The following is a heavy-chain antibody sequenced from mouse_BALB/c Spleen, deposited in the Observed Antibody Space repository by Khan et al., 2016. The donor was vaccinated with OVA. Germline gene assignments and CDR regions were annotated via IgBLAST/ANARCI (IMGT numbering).Heavy chain of an antibody. J-gene: IGHJ2*01. D-gene: IGHD3-2*02. Sequence: QVQLKQSGAELVRPGTSVKLSCKTSGFIFTSYWIHWVKQRSGQGLEWIARIYPGTDTTYYNEKFKDKATLTADKSSSTAYLQLSSLKSEDSAVFVCAREEALYYFDNWGQGTTLTVSS. CDR2: IYPGTDTT. CDR3: AREEALYYFDN. V-gene: IGHV1S132*01. CDR1: GFIFTSYW.